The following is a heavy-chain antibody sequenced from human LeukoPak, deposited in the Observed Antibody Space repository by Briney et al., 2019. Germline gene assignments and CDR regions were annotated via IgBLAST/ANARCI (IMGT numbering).Heavy chain of an antibody. D-gene: IGHD6-19*01. CDR3: AKGLGFMPQFDY. Sequence: GGSLRPSCAASGLTFTTEAMTWVRQAQGKGLEWVSTISDDGRTTYYADSVKGRFTISRDNSTNIVYLQMNRLRAEDTAFYYCAKGLGFMPQFDYWGQGTLVAVSS. CDR1: GLTFTTEA. V-gene: IGHV3-23*01. J-gene: IGHJ4*02. CDR2: ISDDGRTT.